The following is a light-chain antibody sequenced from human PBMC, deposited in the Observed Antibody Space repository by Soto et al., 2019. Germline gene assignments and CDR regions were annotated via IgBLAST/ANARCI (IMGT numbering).Light chain of an antibody. J-gene: IGKJ5*01. CDR1: QGITNY. V-gene: IGKV1-39*01. CDR2: DAS. CDR3: QQSYSTPN. Sequence: DIQMTQSPSSLSASVGDGVTITCQASQGITNYLNWYQQKPGKAPKLLIFDASNLETGVPSRFSGSGSGTDFTLTISSLQPEDFATYYCQQSYSTPNFGQGTRLEIK.